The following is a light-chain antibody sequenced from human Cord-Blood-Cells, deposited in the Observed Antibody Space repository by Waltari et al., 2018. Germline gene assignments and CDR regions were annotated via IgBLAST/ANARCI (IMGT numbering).Light chain of an antibody. J-gene: IGLJ1*01. V-gene: IGLV3-19*01. CDR1: SLRSYY. CDR3: NARDSSGNHYV. CDR2: GKN. Sequence: SSELTQDPAVSVALGQTVRITCQGDSLRSYYASWYQQKPGQAPVRVIHGKNNRPSGNPDRFSGSSSGNTASLTITGAQAEDEADYYCNARDSSGNHYVFGTGTKVTVL.